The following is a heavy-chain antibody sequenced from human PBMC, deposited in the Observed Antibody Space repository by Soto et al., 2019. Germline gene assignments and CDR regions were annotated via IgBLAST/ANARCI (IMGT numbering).Heavy chain of an antibody. D-gene: IGHD6-6*01. CDR3: ARWEQLVLGFDI. CDR1: GYTFTGYY. Sequence: ASVKVSCKASGYTFTGYYIHWVRQAPGQGLEWMGWINPNSGGTNFAQKFQGRVTVTRDTSISTAYMELTSLRSDDTAVYYCARWEQLVLGFDIWGQGTMVTVSS. J-gene: IGHJ3*02. CDR2: INPNSGGT. V-gene: IGHV1-2*02.